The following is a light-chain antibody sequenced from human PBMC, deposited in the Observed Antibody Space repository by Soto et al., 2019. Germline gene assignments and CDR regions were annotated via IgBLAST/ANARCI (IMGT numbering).Light chain of an antibody. CDR1: QSVLYSSNNKNY. V-gene: IGKV4-1*01. CDR3: QQYYSTPWT. CDR2: WAS. J-gene: IGKJ1*01. Sequence: DIGMTQAPDTLAVFLGESATINCKSSQSVLYSSNNKNYLAWYQQKPGQPPKLLIYWASTRESGVPDRFSGSGSGTDFTLTISSLQAEDVAVYYCQQYYSTPWTFGQGTKVDIK.